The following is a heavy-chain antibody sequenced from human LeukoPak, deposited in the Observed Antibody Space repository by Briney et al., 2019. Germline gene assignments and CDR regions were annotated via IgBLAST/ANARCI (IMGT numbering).Heavy chain of an antibody. V-gene: IGHV3-21*01. CDR1: GFTFSSYS. CDR3: AKGYCSSTSCPSDY. Sequence: GGSLRLSCAASGFTFSSYSMNWVRQAPGKGLEWVSSISSSSSYIYYADSVKGRFTISRDNAKNSLYLQMNSLRAEDTAVYYCAKGYCSSTSCPSDYWGQGTLVTVSP. J-gene: IGHJ4*02. D-gene: IGHD2-2*01. CDR2: ISSSSSYI.